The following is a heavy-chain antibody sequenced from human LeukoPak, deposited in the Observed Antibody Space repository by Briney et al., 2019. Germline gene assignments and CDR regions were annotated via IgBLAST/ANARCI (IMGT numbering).Heavy chain of an antibody. J-gene: IGHJ4*02. CDR1: GFTFSSYG. CDR3: ATDQCGGDCYVDY. CDR2: VWYDGSNK. V-gene: IGHV3-33*01. D-gene: IGHD2-21*02. Sequence: GRSLRLSCAASGFTFSSYGMHWVRQAPGKGLEWVAVVWYDGSNKYYADSLKGRFTISRDNSKNTLYLQMNSLRAEDTAVYYCATDQCGGDCYVDYRGQGTLVTVSS.